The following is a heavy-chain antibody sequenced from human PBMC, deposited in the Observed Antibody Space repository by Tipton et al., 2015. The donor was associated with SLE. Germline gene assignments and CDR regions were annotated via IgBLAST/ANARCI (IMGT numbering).Heavy chain of an antibody. V-gene: IGHV4-34*01. Sequence: TLSLTCAVYGGSFSGYYWSWIRQPPGKGLEWIGEINHSGSTNYNPSLKSRVTISVDTSKNQFSLKLSSVTAVDTAVYYCARGPPFDYWGQGTLVTVSS. J-gene: IGHJ4*02. CDR2: INHSGST. CDR1: GGSFSGYY. CDR3: ARGPPFDY.